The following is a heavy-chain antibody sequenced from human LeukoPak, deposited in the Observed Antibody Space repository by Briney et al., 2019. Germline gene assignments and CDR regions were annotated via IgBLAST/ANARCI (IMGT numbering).Heavy chain of an antibody. CDR2: VHLSGRT. CDR3: AREGGPYRPLDY. Sequence: PSGTLSLTCGVSGGSISTANWWTWVRQPPGEGLEWIGEVHLSGRTHYNPSLESRVTMSVDMSENHISLRLTSVTAADTAVYYCAREGGPYRPLDYSGQGALVTVSS. J-gene: IGHJ4*02. CDR1: GGSISTANW. V-gene: IGHV4-4*02.